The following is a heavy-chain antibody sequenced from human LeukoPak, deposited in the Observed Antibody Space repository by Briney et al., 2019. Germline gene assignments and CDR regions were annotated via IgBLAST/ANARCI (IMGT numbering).Heavy chain of an antibody. CDR1: GGSISSYY. Sequence: PSETLSLTCTVSGGSISSYYWSWIRQPPGKGLEWIGYIYYSGSTNYNPSLKSRVTISVDTSKNQFSLKLSSVTAADTAVYYCARVGPRRVVPAAPTDYWGQGTLVTVSS. D-gene: IGHD2-2*01. CDR2: IYYSGST. V-gene: IGHV4-59*01. CDR3: ARVGPRRVVPAAPTDY. J-gene: IGHJ4*02.